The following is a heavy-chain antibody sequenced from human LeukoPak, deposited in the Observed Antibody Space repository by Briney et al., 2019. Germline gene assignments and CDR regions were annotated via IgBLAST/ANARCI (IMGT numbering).Heavy chain of an antibody. CDR1: GGSISSYY. Sequence: PSETLSLTCTVSGGSISSYYWSWIRQPPGKGLEWIGQIYYSGTTNYNPSLKSRVSISVDTSKKQFSLKLRSVTAADTAVYFCAREFGVWGQGTLVTVSS. D-gene: IGHD2-8*01. V-gene: IGHV4-59*01. CDR2: IYYSGTT. CDR3: AREFGV. J-gene: IGHJ4*02.